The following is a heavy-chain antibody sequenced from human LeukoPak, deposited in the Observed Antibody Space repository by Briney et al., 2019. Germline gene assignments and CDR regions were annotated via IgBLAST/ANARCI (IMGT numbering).Heavy chain of an antibody. Sequence: GGSLRLSCAASGFTFSSYAMSWVRQAPGKGLEWVSAISGSGGSTYYADSVKGRFTISRDNSKNTLYLQMNSLRAEDTAVYYCARHWEYYDIPDAFDIWGQGTMVTVSS. CDR1: GFTFSSYA. D-gene: IGHD3-9*01. J-gene: IGHJ3*02. CDR2: ISGSGGST. V-gene: IGHV3-23*01. CDR3: ARHWEYYDIPDAFDI.